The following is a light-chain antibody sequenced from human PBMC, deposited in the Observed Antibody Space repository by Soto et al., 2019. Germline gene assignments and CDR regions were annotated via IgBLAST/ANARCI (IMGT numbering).Light chain of an antibody. Sequence: EIVLTQSPGTLPLSPGERATLSCRASQSVNSNYLAWYQQKPGQAPRLLIYGASIRATGIPERFSGSGSGTDFTLTIGRLEPEDFAVYYCQQMGGFGQGTKVEIK. CDR2: GAS. V-gene: IGKV3-20*01. CDR3: QQMGG. CDR1: QSVNSNY. J-gene: IGKJ1*01.